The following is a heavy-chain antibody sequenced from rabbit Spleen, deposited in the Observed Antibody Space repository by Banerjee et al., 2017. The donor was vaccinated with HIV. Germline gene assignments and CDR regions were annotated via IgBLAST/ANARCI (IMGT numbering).Heavy chain of an antibody. D-gene: IGHD4-1*01. V-gene: IGHV1S7*01. J-gene: IGHJ3*01. CDR3: ARAIVPWLGLTRLDL. CDR1: GIDFTNYY. CDR2: IYAAKGST. Sequence: QLTETGGGLVQPGGSLTLSCKASGIDFTNYYISWVRQAPGKGLEWIGIIYAAKGSTDYASWVNGRFTISSDNAQNTVDLQMNSLTAADTATYFCARAIVPWLGLTRLDLWGPGTLVTVS.